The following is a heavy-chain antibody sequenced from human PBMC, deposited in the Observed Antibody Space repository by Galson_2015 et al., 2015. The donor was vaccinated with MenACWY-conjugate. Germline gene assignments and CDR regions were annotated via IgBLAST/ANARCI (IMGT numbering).Heavy chain of an antibody. CDR1: GYSFTNYW. CDR3: ARHPPGGRGMDV. D-gene: IGHD1-26*01. J-gene: IGHJ6*02. V-gene: IGHV5-51*01. CDR2: ISPYDSNI. Sequence: QSGAEVKKAGESLTISCKGSGYSFTNYWIGWVRQMPGKGLEWMGLISPYDSNIRYSPPFQGQVTISADKSISTAYLQWSSLKASDTAMYYCARHPPGGRGMDVWGQGTTVTVSS.